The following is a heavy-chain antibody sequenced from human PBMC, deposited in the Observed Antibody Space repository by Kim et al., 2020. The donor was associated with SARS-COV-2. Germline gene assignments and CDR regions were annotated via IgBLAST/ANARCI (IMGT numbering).Heavy chain of an antibody. D-gene: IGHD1-1*01. Sequence: ASVKVSCKASGYTFTSYDINWVRQATGQGLEWMGWMNPNSGNTGYAQKFQGRVTMTRNTSISTAYMELSSLRSEDTAVYYCASEGGTGMGATGLHAFDIWGQGTMVTVSS. V-gene: IGHV1-8*01. CDR2: MNPNSGNT. CDR3: ASEGGTGMGATGLHAFDI. J-gene: IGHJ3*02. CDR1: GYTFTSYD.